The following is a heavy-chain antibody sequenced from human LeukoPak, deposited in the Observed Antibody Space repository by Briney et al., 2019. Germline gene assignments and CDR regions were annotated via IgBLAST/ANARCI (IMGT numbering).Heavy chain of an antibody. CDR3: AKDRGPSSSWSGWFDP. J-gene: IGHJ5*02. V-gene: IGHV3-30*02. D-gene: IGHD6-13*01. CDR1: GFTFSSYG. CDR2: IRYDGSNK. Sequence: GGSLRLSCAASGFTFSSYGMHWVRQAPGKGLEWVAFIRYDGSNKYYADSVKGRFTISRDNSKNTLYLQMNSLRAEDTAVHYCAKDRGPSSSWSGWFDPWGQGTLVTVSS.